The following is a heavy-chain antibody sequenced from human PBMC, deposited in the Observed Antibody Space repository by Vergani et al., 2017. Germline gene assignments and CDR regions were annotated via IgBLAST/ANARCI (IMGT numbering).Heavy chain of an antibody. Sequence: QLQLQESGPGLVKPSATLSLTCSVSGASIRSSNYYWGWIRQPPGKGLEWIASIYYSGSTYYNPSLKSRVTISVDTSKNQFSLKPSSVTAADTAVYYCARLGMAVAGPRVDYWGQGTLVTVSS. D-gene: IGHD6-19*01. V-gene: IGHV4-39*01. J-gene: IGHJ4*02. CDR2: IYYSGST. CDR1: GASIRSSNYY. CDR3: ARLGMAVAGPRVDY.